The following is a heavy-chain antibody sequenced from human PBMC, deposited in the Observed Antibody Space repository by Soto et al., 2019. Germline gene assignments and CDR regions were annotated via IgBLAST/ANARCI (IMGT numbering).Heavy chain of an antibody. J-gene: IGHJ6*03. D-gene: IGHD2-2*01. V-gene: IGHV3-66*01. CDR2: IYSGGST. Sequence: EVQLVESGGGLVQPGGSLRLSCAASGFTVSSNYMSWVRQAPGKGLEWVSVIYSGGSTYYADSVKGRFTISRDNSKNTLYLQMNSLRAEDTAVYYCARDSNSAYCSSTSCQGYYYYYYMDVWGKGTTVTVSS. CDR1: GFTVSSNY. CDR3: ARDSNSAYCSSTSCQGYYYYYYMDV.